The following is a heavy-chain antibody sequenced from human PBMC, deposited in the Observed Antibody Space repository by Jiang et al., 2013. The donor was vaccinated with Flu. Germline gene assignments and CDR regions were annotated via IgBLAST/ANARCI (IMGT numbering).Heavy chain of an antibody. CDR2: IYYSGST. J-gene: IGHJ6*02. CDR3: ARQWTYYDIFRDEYYYYGMDV. V-gene: IGHV4-59*13. Sequence: GSGLVKPSETLSLTCTVSGGSISSYYWSWIRQPPGKGLEWIGYIYYSGSTNYNPSLKSRVTISVDTSKNQFSLKLSSVTAADTAVYYCARQWTYYDIFRDEYYYYGMDVWGQGTTVTVSS. D-gene: IGHD3-9*01. CDR1: GGSISSYY.